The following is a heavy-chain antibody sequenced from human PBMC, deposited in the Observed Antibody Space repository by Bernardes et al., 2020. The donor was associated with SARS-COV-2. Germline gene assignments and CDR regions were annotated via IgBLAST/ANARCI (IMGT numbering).Heavy chain of an antibody. CDR1: GYTFTSYG. CDR2: ISVYNGNT. CDR3: ARGFIATAGRDYFDY. V-gene: IGHV1-18*01. D-gene: IGHD6-13*01. J-gene: IGHJ4*02. Sequence: ASVKVSCKASGYTFTSYGIGWVRQAPGQGLEWMGWISVYNGNTNYEQKMQGRITMTTDTSTGTAYMELRSLRSDDTAVYYCARGFIATAGRDYFDYWGQGTLVTVSS.